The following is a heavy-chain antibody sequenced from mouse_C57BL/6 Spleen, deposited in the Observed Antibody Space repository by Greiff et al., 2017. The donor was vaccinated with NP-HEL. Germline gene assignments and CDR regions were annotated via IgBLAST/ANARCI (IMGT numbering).Heavy chain of an antibody. CDR1: GFTFSSYA. J-gene: IGHJ2*01. D-gene: IGHD2-4*01. Sequence: EVMLVESGGGLVKPGGSLKLSCAASGFTFSSYAMSWVRQTPEKRLEWVATISDGGSYTYYPDNVKGRFTISRDNAKNNLYLQMSHLKSEDTAMYYCARERGLYYDYDRYFDYWGQGTTLTVSS. V-gene: IGHV5-4*01. CDR3: ARERGLYYDYDRYFDY. CDR2: ISDGGSYT.